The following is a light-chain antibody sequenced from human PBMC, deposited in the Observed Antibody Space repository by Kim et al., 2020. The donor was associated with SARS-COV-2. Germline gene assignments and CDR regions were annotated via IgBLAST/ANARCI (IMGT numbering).Light chain of an antibody. J-gene: IGKJ4*01. CDR2: GAS. V-gene: IGKV3-15*01. Sequence: VSQGERPIFACRASQSIGNNLAWYQQKPGQAPRLLIYGASTRATGIPARFSGSGSGTEFTLTISSLQSEDFAVYYCQQYNNWRGTFGGGTKLEI. CDR3: QQYNNWRGT. CDR1: QSIGNN.